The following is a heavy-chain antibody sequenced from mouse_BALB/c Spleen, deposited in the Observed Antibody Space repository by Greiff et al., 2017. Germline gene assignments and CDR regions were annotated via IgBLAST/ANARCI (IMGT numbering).Heavy chain of an antibody. CDR2: IYPGNSDT. V-gene: IGHV1-5*01. Sequence: SGTVLARPGASVKMSCKASGYTFTSYWMHWVKQRPGQGLEWIGAIYPGNSDTSYNQKFKGKAKLTAVTSTSTAYMELSSLTNEDSAVYYGTRGGRLDYAMDYWGQGTSVTVSS. J-gene: IGHJ4*01. CDR1: GYTFTSYW. CDR3: TRGGRLDYAMDY. D-gene: IGHD3-3*01.